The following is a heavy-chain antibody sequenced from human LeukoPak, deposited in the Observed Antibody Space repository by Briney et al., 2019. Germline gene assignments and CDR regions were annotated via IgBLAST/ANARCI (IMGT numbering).Heavy chain of an antibody. J-gene: IGHJ4*02. CDR1: GGSFSGYY. Sequence: SETLSLTCAVYGGSFSGYYWSWIRQPLGKGLEWIGEINHSGSTNYNPSLKSRATISVDTSKNQFSLKLSSVTAADTAVYYCACFSSGYYYFDYWGQGTLVTVSS. V-gene: IGHV4-34*01. CDR2: INHSGST. CDR3: ACFSSGYYYFDY. D-gene: IGHD6-19*01.